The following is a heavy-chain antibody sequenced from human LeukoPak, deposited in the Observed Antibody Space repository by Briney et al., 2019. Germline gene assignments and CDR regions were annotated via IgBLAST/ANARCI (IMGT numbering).Heavy chain of an antibody. D-gene: IGHD2-15*01. CDR3: ARGYSRAAFDI. V-gene: IGHV3-7*01. CDR2: IKQDGSET. Sequence: GGSLRLSCAGSGFTFSNYWMSWVRQAPGKGLEWVANIKQDGSETYYVDSVKGRFTVSRDNGKNSLLLQMNSLRAEDTALYYCARGYSRAAFDIWGQGTVVAVSS. J-gene: IGHJ3*02. CDR1: GFTFSNYW.